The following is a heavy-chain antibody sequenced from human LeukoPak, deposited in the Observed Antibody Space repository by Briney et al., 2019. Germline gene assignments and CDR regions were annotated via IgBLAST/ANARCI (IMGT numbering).Heavy chain of an antibody. CDR2: IYYSGST. J-gene: IGHJ6*03. D-gene: IGHD6-13*01. Sequence: SETLSLTCTVSGGSISSYYWFWIRQPPGKGLEWVGFIYYSGSTNTNPSLKSRVTISVDTSKNQFSLKLSSVTAADTAVYYCARGWDYCHYYMDVWGKGTTVTVSS. CDR3: ARGWDYCHYYMDV. V-gene: IGHV4-59*01. CDR1: GGSISSYY.